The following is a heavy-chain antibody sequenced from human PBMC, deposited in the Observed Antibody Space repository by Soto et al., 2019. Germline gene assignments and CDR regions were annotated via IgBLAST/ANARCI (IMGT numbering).Heavy chain of an antibody. CDR3: AREMGRFRGGNNWFDP. J-gene: IGHJ5*02. Sequence: VQLVESGGGVVQPGRSLRLSCAASGFTFSSYAMHWVRQAPGKGLEWVAVISDDGSNKFYADSVKGRFAISRDNSKNTLYLQMNSLRAEDTAVYYCAREMGRFRGGNNWFDPWGQGTLVTVSS. V-gene: IGHV3-30*09. CDR2: ISDDGSNK. D-gene: IGHD1-26*01. CDR1: GFTFSSYA.